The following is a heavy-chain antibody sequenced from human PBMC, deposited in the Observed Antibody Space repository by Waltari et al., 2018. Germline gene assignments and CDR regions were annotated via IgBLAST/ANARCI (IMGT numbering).Heavy chain of an antibody. J-gene: IGHJ3*02. CDR2: IIPFLGIA. CDR1: GATFSSYT. D-gene: IGHD5-18*01. V-gene: IGHV1-69*08. CDR3: AREGYRIKGAFDI. Sequence: QVQLVQSGAEVKKPGSSVKVSCKASGATFSSYTISWVRQAPGQGLEWMGRIIPFLGIANYAQKFQGRVTITADKSTSTAYMELSSLRSEDTAVYYCAREGYRIKGAFDIWGQGTMVTVSS.